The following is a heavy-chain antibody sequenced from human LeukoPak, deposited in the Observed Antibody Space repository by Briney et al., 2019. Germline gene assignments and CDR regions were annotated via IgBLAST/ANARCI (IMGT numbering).Heavy chain of an antibody. V-gene: IGHV3-7*03. Sequence: PVGSLRLSCAVSGFPFSTSWMYWVREAPGKGLEGVANIKKDGSGISHMDSVKGRFIISRDNARNSLYLQMNSLKVEDTAVYCCAGGSSMEVWGKGTAVTVSS. CDR1: GFPFSTSW. CDR2: IKKDGSGI. CDR3: AGGSSMEV. D-gene: IGHD1-26*01. J-gene: IGHJ6*04.